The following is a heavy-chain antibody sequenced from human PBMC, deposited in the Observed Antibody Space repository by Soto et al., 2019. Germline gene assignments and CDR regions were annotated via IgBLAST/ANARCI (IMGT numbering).Heavy chain of an antibody. CDR1: GASISSYY. CDR2: IYYSGST. J-gene: IGHJ5*02. D-gene: IGHD1-26*01. Sequence: PSETLSLTCTVSGASISSYYWSWIRQPPGKGLEWIGYIYYSGSTNYNPSLKSRVTISVDTSKNQFSLKVSSVTAADTAVYYCARQGPSGSYYGWFDPWGQGTLVT. CDR3: ARQGPSGSYYGWFDP. V-gene: IGHV4-59*08.